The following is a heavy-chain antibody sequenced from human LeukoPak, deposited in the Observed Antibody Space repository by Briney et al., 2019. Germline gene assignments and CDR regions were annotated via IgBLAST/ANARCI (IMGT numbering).Heavy chain of an antibody. Sequence: ASVKVPCKASGGTFSSYSVSWVRQAPGQGLEWMGGVSPIFVTSNYAQKFQGRVTITADKSTSTAYLELSSLSSEATAVYYCARDLYGDYGDDYWGQGTLVPVSS. J-gene: IGHJ4*02. D-gene: IGHD4-17*01. CDR2: VSPIFVTS. CDR3: ARDLYGDYGDDY. CDR1: GGTFSSYS. V-gene: IGHV1-69*06.